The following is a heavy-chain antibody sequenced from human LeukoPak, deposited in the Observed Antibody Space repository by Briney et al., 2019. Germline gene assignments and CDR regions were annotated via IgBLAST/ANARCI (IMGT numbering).Heavy chain of an antibody. Sequence: GGSLRLSCAASGFTFSSYEMNWVRQAPGKGLEWVSSISSSSSYIYYADSVKGRFTISRDNAKNSLYLQMNSLRAEDTAVYYCARQIAAAGTEGNFDYWGQGTLVTVSS. CDR1: GFTFSSYE. CDR3: ARQIAAAGTEGNFDY. J-gene: IGHJ4*02. D-gene: IGHD6-13*01. V-gene: IGHV3-21*01. CDR2: ISSSSSYI.